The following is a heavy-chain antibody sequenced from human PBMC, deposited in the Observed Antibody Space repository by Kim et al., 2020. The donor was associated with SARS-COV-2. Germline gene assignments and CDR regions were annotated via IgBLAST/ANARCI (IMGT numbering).Heavy chain of an antibody. J-gene: IGHJ4*02. D-gene: IGHD3-10*01. Sequence: SETLSLTCAVYGGSFSGYYWSWIRQPPGKGLEWIGEINHSGSTNYNPSLKSRVTISVDTSKNQFSLKLSSVTAADTAVYYCARGHNLLLWFGELLPYYFDYWGQGTLVTVSS. V-gene: IGHV4-34*01. CDR2: INHSGST. CDR3: ARGHNLLLWFGELLPYYFDY. CDR1: GGSFSGYY.